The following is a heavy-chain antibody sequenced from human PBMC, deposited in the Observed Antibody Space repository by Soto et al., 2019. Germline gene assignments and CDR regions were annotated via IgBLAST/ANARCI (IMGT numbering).Heavy chain of an antibody. CDR2: IYYSGST. D-gene: IGHD5-12*01. CDR3: ASYNGARYSGYDRLYYYYYMDV. CDR1: GGSISSYY. J-gene: IGHJ6*03. Sequence: SETLSLTCTVSGGSISSYYWSWIRQPPGKGLEWIGYIYYSGSTNYNPSLKSRVTISVDTSKNQFSLKLSSVTAADTAVYYCASYNGARYSGYDRLYYYYYMDVWGKGTTVTVSS. V-gene: IGHV4-59*01.